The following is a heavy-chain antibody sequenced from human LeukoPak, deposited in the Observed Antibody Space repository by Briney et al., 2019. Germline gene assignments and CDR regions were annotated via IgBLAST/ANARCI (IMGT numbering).Heavy chain of an antibody. Sequence: GASVKVSCKASGYTFNSYGISWVRQAPGPALELMGWISAYNGNTNYAQKLQGRVTMTTDTSTSTAYMELRSLRSDDTAVYYCARNDYGDYPNDYWGQGTLVTVSS. D-gene: IGHD4-17*01. CDR1: GYTFNSYG. V-gene: IGHV1-18*01. CDR3: ARNDYGDYPNDY. J-gene: IGHJ4*02. CDR2: ISAYNGNT.